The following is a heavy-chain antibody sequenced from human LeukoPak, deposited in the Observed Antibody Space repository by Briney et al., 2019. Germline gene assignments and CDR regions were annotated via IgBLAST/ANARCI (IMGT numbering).Heavy chain of an antibody. CDR3: AKDTSAWWYHRAYMNV. CDR1: GFTFSDSA. J-gene: IGHJ6*03. V-gene: IGHV3-23*01. Sequence: GGSLRLSCAASGFTFSDSARSWVRQAPGGGLEWVSAISGSGDKTFHADSVKGRFTASRDNSKNTLSLQMSSLRVEDSAVYFCAKDTSAWWYHRAYMNVWGTGTTVTVSS. CDR2: ISGSGDKT. D-gene: IGHD2-15*01.